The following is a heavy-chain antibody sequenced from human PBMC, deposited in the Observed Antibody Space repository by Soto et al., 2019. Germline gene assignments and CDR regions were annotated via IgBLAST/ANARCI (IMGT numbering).Heavy chain of an antibody. V-gene: IGHV3-11*01. CDR3: ARDLSSYCSGGSCYWAGYFDY. D-gene: IGHD2-15*01. CDR2: ISSSGSTI. CDR1: GFTFSYYY. J-gene: IGHJ4*02. Sequence: GGSLTLSCAASGFTFSYYYMSWIRQSPGKGLEWVSYISSSGSTIYYADSVKGRFTISRDNAKNSLYLQMNSLRAEDTAVYYCARDLSSYCSGGSCYWAGYFDYWGQGTLVTVSS.